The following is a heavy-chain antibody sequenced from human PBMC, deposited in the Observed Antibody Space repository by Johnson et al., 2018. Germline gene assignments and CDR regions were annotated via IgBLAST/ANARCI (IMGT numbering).Heavy chain of an antibody. CDR3: ARVFNDFSGYYYYMDV. CDR2: ISYDGSNK. J-gene: IGHJ6*03. V-gene: IGHV3-30*03. Sequence: QVQLVESGGGVVQPGRSLRLSCAASGFTFSSYGMHWVRQAPGKGLEWVAVISYDGSNKYQTDSAKGRFTISRDNSKNTPYLQMNSRRPEDTAGYYCARVFNDFSGYYYYMDVWGKGTTVTVSS. D-gene: IGHD3-3*01. CDR1: GFTFSSYG.